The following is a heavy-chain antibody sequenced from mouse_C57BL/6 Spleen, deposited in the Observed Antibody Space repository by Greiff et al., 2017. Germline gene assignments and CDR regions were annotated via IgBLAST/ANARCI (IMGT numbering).Heavy chain of an antibody. J-gene: IGHJ3*01. CDR1: GYTFTSYW. Sequence: VQLQQPGAELVMPGASVTLSCKASGYTFTSYWMHWVKQSPGQGLEWIGEIDPSDSYTNYNQKFKGKSTLPVDKSSSTAYMQLSSLTSEDSAVYYCALGGYYSNVGTWFAYWGQGTLVTVSA. D-gene: IGHD2-5*01. CDR2: IDPSDSYT. CDR3: ALGGYYSNVGTWFAY. V-gene: IGHV1-69*01.